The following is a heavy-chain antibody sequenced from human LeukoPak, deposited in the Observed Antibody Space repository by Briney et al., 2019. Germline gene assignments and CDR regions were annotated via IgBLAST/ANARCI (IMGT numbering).Heavy chain of an antibody. V-gene: IGHV5-51*01. J-gene: IGHJ4*02. D-gene: IGHD4-17*01. CDR2: TYPDDSDT. CDR3: ARTVSPAVTFFDH. Sequence: GESLKISCKASGYSITSYWIGWVRQRPGKGLEWMGITYPDDSDTRYSPSFQGQVTISADKSITTAYLQWSSLKASDTAIYYCARTVSPAVTFFDHWGQGTLVTVSS. CDR1: GYSITSYW.